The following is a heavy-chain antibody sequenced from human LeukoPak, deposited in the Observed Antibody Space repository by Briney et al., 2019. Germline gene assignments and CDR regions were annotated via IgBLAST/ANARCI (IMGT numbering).Heavy chain of an antibody. V-gene: IGHV3-21*01. Sequence: PGGSLRLSCAASGFTFSSYSMNWVRQAPGKGLEWVSSISSSSSYIYYADSVKGRFTISRDNAKNSLYQQMNSLRAEDTAVYYCARDGKDYGGNDYWGQGTLVTVSS. CDR1: GFTFSSYS. J-gene: IGHJ4*02. CDR3: ARDGKDYGGNDY. D-gene: IGHD4-23*01. CDR2: ISSSSSYI.